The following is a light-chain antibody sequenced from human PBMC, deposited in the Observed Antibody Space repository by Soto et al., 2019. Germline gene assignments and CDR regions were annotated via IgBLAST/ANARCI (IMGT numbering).Light chain of an antibody. J-gene: IGKJ3*01. CDR1: QSVSSSY. Sequence: EIVLTQSPGTLSLSLGERATLSCRASQSVSSSYLAWYQQKPGPAHRLLIYGATTRATGIPDRFSGSGAGTDFTLTISRLEPEDFAVYYCQQYSSSPPRFTFGPGTKVDI. CDR3: QQYSSSPPRFT. V-gene: IGKV3-20*01. CDR2: GAT.